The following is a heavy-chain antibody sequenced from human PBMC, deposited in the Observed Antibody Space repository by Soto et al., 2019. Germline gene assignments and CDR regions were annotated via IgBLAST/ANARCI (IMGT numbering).Heavy chain of an antibody. V-gene: IGHV4-30-4*01. CDR3: ARDRMDYDILTGGFDY. Sequence: SETLSLTCTVCGGSISSGDYYWSWIRQPPGKGLEWIGYIYYSGSTYYNPSLKSRVTISVDTSKNQFSLKLSSVTAADTAVYYCARDRMDYDILTGGFDYWGQGTLVTVSS. CDR1: GGSISSGDYY. CDR2: IYYSGST. J-gene: IGHJ4*02. D-gene: IGHD3-9*01.